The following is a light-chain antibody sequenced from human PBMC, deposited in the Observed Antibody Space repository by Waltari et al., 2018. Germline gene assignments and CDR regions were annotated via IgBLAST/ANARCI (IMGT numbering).Light chain of an antibody. CDR1: SGSSTRSH. CDR2: GDD. Sequence: NLMLAPPHSVSQSQGKKVTDPCNHSSGSSTRSHVQWHQHRPGSAPTTVIYGDDPRPSGVPDRFSGSIDSSSNSASLSISGLKTEDDADYDCQSYDSNNPCVVGVGTTLTVL. V-gene: IGLV6-57*03. CDR3: QSYDSNNPCV. J-gene: IGLJ3*02.